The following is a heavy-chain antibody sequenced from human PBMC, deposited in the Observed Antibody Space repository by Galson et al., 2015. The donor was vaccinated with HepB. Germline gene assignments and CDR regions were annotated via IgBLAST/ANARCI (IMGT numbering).Heavy chain of an antibody. D-gene: IGHD2-21*02. V-gene: IGHV1-18*01. J-gene: IGHJ4*02. CDR2: ISAYNGNT. Sequence: SVKVSCKASGYTFTSYGISWVRQAPGQGLEWMGWISAYNGNTNYAQKLQGRVTMTTDTSTSTAYMELRSLRSDDTAVYYCARDQHIVVVTSYPKRFDYWGQGTLVTVSS. CDR3: ARDQHIVVVTSYPKRFDY. CDR1: GYTFTSYG.